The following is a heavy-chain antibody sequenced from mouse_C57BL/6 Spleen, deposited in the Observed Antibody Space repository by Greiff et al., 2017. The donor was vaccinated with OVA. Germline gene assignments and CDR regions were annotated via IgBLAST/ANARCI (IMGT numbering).Heavy chain of an antibody. CDR1: GYTFTSYW. CDR3: ARGGSSGLYYFDY. V-gene: IGHV1-52*01. CDR2: IDPSDSET. Sequence: VQLQQPGAELVRPGSSVKLSCKASGYTFTSYWMHWVKQRPIQGLEWIGNIDPSDSETHYNQKFKDKATLTVDKSSSTAYMQLSSLTSEDSAVYYCARGGSSGLYYFDYWGQGTTLTVSS. J-gene: IGHJ2*01. D-gene: IGHD3-2*02.